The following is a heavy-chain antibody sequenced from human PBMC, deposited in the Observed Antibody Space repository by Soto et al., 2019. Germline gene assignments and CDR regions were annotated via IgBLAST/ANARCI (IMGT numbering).Heavy chain of an antibody. V-gene: IGHV4-30-4*01. Sequence: PSETLSLTCTVSGGSISSGDYYWSWIRQPPGKGLEWIGYIYYSGSTYYNPSLKSRVTISVDTSKNQFSLKLSSVTAADTAVYYCARDPSSSYHCSGGSCYSPNNYGMDVWGQGTTVTVSS. CDR1: GGSISSGDYY. D-gene: IGHD2-15*01. CDR2: IYYSGST. J-gene: IGHJ6*02. CDR3: ARDPSSSYHCSGGSCYSPNNYGMDV.